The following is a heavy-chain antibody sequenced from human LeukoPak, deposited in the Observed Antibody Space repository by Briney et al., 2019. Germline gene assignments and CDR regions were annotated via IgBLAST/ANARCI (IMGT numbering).Heavy chain of an antibody. CDR3: ARERGGYSYGIDY. CDR1: GASIRNYY. V-gene: IGHV4-4*07. D-gene: IGHD5-18*01. J-gene: IGHJ4*02. Sequence: PSETLSLTCSVSGASIRNYYWSWIRQPAGKGLEWIGRIKTSGTTNSNPSLKSRVTMSIDTSKNQVSLKLNSLTAADTAVYYCARERGGYSYGIDYWGQGTLVTVSS. CDR2: IKTSGTT.